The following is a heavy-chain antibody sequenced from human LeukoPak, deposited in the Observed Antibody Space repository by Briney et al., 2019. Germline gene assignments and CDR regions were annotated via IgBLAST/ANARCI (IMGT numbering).Heavy chain of an antibody. CDR2: IRSKAYGGTT. Sequence: PGGSLRLSCTASGFTFGDYAMSWVRQAPGKGLEWVGFIRSKAYGGTTEYAASVKGRFTISRDDSKSIAYLQMNSLKTEDTAVYYCTSGYSYGLVPGAFDYWGQGTLVTVSS. D-gene: IGHD5-18*01. J-gene: IGHJ4*02. CDR3: TSGYSYGLVPGAFDY. CDR1: GFTFGDYA. V-gene: IGHV3-49*04.